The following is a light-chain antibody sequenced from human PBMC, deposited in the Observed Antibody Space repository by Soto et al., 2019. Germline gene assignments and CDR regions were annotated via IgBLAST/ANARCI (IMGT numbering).Light chain of an antibody. CDR3: QQYGSSPLRT. V-gene: IGKV3-20*01. J-gene: IGKJ1*01. CDR2: DAS. Sequence: EIVLTQSPVTLSLSPGERATLSYRASQSVRSNYLAWYQQKPGQAPRLLIYDASSRATGIPDRFSGSGSGTDFSLTISRLEPEDLAVYYCQQYGSSPLRTFGQGTKVEIK. CDR1: QSVRSNY.